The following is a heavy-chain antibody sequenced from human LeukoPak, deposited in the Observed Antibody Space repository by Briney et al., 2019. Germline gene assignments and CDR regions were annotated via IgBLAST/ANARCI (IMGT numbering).Heavy chain of an antibody. CDR2: VHYSGNT. Sequence: SETLSLTCIVSGDSGSASSYFWDWIRQPPGQGLEWIGSVHYSGNTFYNPSLKSRVTISVDPSKNQFSLKSYFVTAADTAVYFCARSRAMIFPLDFWGQGALVTVSS. CDR1: GDSGSASSYF. CDR3: ARSRAMIFPLDF. D-gene: IGHD2-15*01. V-gene: IGHV4-39*07. J-gene: IGHJ4*02.